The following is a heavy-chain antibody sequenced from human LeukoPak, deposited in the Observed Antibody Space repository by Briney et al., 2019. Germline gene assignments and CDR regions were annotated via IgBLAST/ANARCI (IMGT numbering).Heavy chain of an antibody. CDR1: GFTFSSYD. Sequence: GGSLRLSCAASGFTFSSYDMHWDRQATGKGLEWVSAIGTAGDTYYPGSVKGRFTISRENAKNSLYLQMNSLRAGDTAVYYCARNPSSGAYFDYWGQGTLVTVSS. CDR2: IGTAGDT. V-gene: IGHV3-13*01. J-gene: IGHJ4*02. CDR3: ARNPSSGAYFDY. D-gene: IGHD3-22*01.